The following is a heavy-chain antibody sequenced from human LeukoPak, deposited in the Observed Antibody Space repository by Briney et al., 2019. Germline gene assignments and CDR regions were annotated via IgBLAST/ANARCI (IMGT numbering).Heavy chain of an antibody. J-gene: IGHJ4*02. D-gene: IGHD3-10*01. CDR3: ARGEYGSGSYHIDY. CDR2: ISGSSSYI. Sequence: GGSLRLSCAASGFTFSSYSMNWVRQAPRKGLEWVSFISGSSSYIYYADSVKGRFTISRDNAKNSLYLQMNSLRAEDTAVYYCARGEYGSGSYHIDYWGQGTLVTVSS. V-gene: IGHV3-21*01. CDR1: GFTFSSYS.